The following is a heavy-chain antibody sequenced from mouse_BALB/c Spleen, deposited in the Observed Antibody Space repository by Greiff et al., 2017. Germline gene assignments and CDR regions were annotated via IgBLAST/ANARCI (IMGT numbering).Heavy chain of an antibody. CDR2: IWGDGST. CDR1: GFSLTGYG. J-gene: IGHJ4*01. Sequence: VQGVESGPGLVAPSQTLSITCTVSGFSLTGYGVNWVRQPPGKGLEWLGMIWGDGSTDYNSALKSRLSISKDNSKSQVFLKMNSLQTDDTARYYCARLRRRYYYAMDYWGQGTSVTVSS. V-gene: IGHV2-6-7*01. D-gene: IGHD2-12*01. CDR3: ARLRRRYYYAMDY.